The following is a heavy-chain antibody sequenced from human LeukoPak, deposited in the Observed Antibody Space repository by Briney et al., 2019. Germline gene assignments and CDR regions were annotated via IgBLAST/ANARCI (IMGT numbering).Heavy chain of an antibody. CDR3: ARELRGDIVDPWLQFRRGVIDY. J-gene: IGHJ4*02. V-gene: IGHV1-46*01. D-gene: IGHD5-24*01. CDR1: GYTFASYY. CDR2: INPSGGST. Sequence: ASVKVSCKASGYTFASYYMHWVRQAPGQGLEWMGKINPSGGSTSYAQKFQGRVTMTRDMSTSTVYMELSSLRSEDTAVYYCARELRGDIVDPWLQFRRGVIDYWGQGALVTVSS.